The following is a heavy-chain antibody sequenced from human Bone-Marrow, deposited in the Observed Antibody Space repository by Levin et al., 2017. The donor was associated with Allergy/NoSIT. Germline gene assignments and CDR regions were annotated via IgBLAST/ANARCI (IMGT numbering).Heavy chain of an antibody. CDR1: GFTFSSYA. J-gene: IGHJ4*02. D-gene: IGHD3-10*01. Sequence: GGSLRLSCAASGFTFSSYAMHWVRQAPGKGLEWVAVISYDGSNKYYADSVKGRFTISRDNSKNTLYLQMNSLRAEDTAVYYCARVRAPLWFGGHYFDYWGQGTLVTVSS. CDR3: ARVRAPLWFGGHYFDY. V-gene: IGHV3-30-3*01. CDR2: ISYDGSNK.